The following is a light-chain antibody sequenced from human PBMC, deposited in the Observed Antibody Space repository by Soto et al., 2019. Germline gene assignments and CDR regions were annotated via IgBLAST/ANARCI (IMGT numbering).Light chain of an antibody. V-gene: IGKV3-15*01. CDR3: QQYDKWPIT. CDR1: QSVSSN. J-gene: IGKJ5*01. CDR2: GAS. Sequence: EIVMTQSPATLSVSPGERATLSCRASQSVSSNLAWYQQKPGQAPRLLIYGASTRATGIPARFSGSGSGTELTLTISSLQSEDFAVYYCQQYDKWPITFGQGTRLEIK.